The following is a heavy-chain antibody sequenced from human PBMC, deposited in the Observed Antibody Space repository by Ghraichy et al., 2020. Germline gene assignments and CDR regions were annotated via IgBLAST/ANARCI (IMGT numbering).Heavy chain of an antibody. D-gene: IGHD4-17*01. CDR2: INSDGSST. J-gene: IGHJ6*02. CDR1: GFTFSSYW. CDR3: ARDQDADYGDYVDYCYGMDV. Sequence: GGSLRLSCAASGFTFSSYWMHWVRQAPGKGLVWVSRINSDGSSTSYADSVKGRFTISRDNAKNTLYLQMNSLRAEDTAVYYCARDQDADYGDYVDYCYGMDVWGQGTTVTVSS. V-gene: IGHV3-74*01.